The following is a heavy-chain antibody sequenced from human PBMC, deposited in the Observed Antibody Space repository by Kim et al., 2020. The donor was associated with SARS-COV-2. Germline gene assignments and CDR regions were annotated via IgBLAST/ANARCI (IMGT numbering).Heavy chain of an antibody. J-gene: IGHJ4*02. CDR3: ARDGGYYDSSGYYYALLGDD. Sequence: GGSLRLSCAASGFTFSSYAMHWVRQAPGKGLEWVAVISYDGSNKYYADSVKGRFTISRDNSKNTLYLQMNSLRAEDTAVYYCARDGGYYDSSGYYYALLGDDWGQGTLVSVSS. CDR2: ISYDGSNK. CDR1: GFTFSSYA. D-gene: IGHD3-22*01. V-gene: IGHV3-30-3*01.